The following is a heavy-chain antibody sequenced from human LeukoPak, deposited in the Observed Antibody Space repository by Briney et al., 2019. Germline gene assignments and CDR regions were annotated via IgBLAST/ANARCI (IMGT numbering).Heavy chain of an antibody. D-gene: IGHD2-15*01. CDR3: VRVGAAYPNPFDY. J-gene: IGHJ4*02. Sequence: SETLSLTCTVSGGSISSSSYYWGWIRQPPGKGLEWIGSIYYSGSTYYNPSLKSRVTISVDTSKNQFSLKLSSVTAADTAVYYRVRVGAAYPNPFDYWGQGTLVTVSS. CDR2: IYYSGST. CDR1: GGSISSSSYY. V-gene: IGHV4-39*01.